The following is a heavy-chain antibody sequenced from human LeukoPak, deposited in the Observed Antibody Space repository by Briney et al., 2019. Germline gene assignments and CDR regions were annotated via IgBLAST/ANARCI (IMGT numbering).Heavy chain of an antibody. Sequence: GESLKISCKGSGYSFTSYWIGWVRQMPGKGLEWMGIIYPGDSDTRYSPSFQGQVTVSADKSISTAYLQWSSLKASDTAMYYCATSGLPKDYYYGMDVWGQGTTVTVSS. J-gene: IGHJ6*02. D-gene: IGHD3-10*01. CDR1: GYSFTSYW. V-gene: IGHV5-51*01. CDR3: ATSGLPKDYYYGMDV. CDR2: IYPGDSDT.